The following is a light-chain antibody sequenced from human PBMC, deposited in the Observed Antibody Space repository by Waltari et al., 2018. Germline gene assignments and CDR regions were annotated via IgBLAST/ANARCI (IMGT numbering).Light chain of an antibody. Sequence: QSVLTQPPSASGTPGQRVTISCSCASSNLGNSAVNWYRQLPGTAPKLLIYNNNQRPSGVPDRFSGSKSGTSASLAISGLQSEDEADYYCAAWDDRLNGAVFGGGTPLTVL. J-gene: IGLJ7*01. V-gene: IGLV1-44*01. CDR3: AAWDDRLNGAV. CDR1: SSNLGNSA. CDR2: NNN.